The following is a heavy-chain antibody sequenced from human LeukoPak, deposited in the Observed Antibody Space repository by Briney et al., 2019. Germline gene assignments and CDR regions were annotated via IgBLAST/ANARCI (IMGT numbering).Heavy chain of an antibody. CDR1: GYSFTSYW. CDR3: ARQWGRGSGSYLGY. J-gene: IGHJ4*02. V-gene: IGHV5-51*01. CDR2: IYTGDSDT. D-gene: IGHD3-10*01. Sequence: GESLKISWKGSGYSFTSYWIAWVRQMPGKGLEWMGVIYTGDSDTTYSTSFQGQVTISADKSISNAYLQWSSLRASDTAMYYCARQWGRGSGSYLGYWGQGTLVTVSS.